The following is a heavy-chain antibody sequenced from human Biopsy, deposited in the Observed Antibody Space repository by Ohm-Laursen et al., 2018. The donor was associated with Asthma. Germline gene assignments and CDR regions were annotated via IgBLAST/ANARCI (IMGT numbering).Heavy chain of an antibody. V-gene: IGHV3-30*18. CDR1: GFTFSNYG. Sequence: RSLRLSCTASGFTFSNYGMHWVRQAPGKGLDWVAVISFDGSNKNYTDSVKGRFTISRDNSRNTLHLQMNSLRAEDTAVYYCAKDVFPGWELRRGPDYWGQGTLVPVSS. J-gene: IGHJ4*02. D-gene: IGHD1-26*01. CDR2: ISFDGSNK. CDR3: AKDVFPGWELRRGPDY.